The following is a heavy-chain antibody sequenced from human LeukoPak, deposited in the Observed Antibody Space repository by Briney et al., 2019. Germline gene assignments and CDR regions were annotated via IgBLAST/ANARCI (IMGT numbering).Heavy chain of an antibody. CDR3: ARVRGSTSSVFDY. J-gene: IGHJ4*02. V-gene: IGHV4-59*01. CDR2: IYYSGST. CDR1: GGSISSYY. D-gene: IGHD2-2*01. Sequence: SETLSLTCTVSGGSISSYYWSWIRQPPGKGLEWIGYIYYSGSTNYNPSLESRVTISVNTSKNQFSLKLTSVTAADTAVYYCARVRGSTSSVFDYWGQGTLVTVSS.